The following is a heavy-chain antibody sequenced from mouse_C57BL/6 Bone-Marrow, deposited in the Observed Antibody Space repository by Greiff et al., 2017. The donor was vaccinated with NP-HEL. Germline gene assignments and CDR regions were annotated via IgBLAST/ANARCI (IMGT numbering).Heavy chain of an antibody. D-gene: IGHD1-1*01. CDR3: ARKSYYVSRPYWYFDV. CDR1: GFSLTSYA. J-gene: IGHJ1*03. Sequence: QVQLQQSGPGLVAPSQSLSITCTVSGFSLTSYAISWVRQPPGKGLEWLGVIWTGGGTNYNSALKSRLSISKDNSKSQVFLKMNSLQTADTARYYCARKSYYVSRPYWYFDVWGTGTTVTVSS. V-gene: IGHV2-9-1*01. CDR2: IWTGGGT.